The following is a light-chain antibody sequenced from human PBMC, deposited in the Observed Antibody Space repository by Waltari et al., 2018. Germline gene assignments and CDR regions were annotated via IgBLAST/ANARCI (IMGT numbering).Light chain of an antibody. CDR3: QHYVTLPAT. CDR2: GAS. J-gene: IGKJ1*01. V-gene: IGKV3-20*01. Sequence: SCRASQSVSRSLAWYQQKPDQAPRLLIYGASSRATGVPDRFSGSGSGTDFSLTISRLEPEDFAVYYCQHYVTLPATFGQGTKVEIK. CDR1: QSVSRS.